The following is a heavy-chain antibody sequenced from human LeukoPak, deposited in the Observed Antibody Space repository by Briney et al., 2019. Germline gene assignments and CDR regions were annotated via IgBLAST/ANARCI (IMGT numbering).Heavy chain of an antibody. CDR2: IYTSGST. J-gene: IGHJ4*02. CDR1: GGSISSGSYY. V-gene: IGHV4-61*02. CDR3: ARDPEFYDGSNYTYYFDL. Sequence: SQTLSLTCTVSGGSISSGSYYWSWIRQPAGKGLEWIGRIYTSGSTNYNPSLKSRVTISVDTSKNQFSLKLSSVTAADTAVYYCARDPEFYDGSNYTYYFDLWGQGTLVTVSS. D-gene: IGHD5-24*01.